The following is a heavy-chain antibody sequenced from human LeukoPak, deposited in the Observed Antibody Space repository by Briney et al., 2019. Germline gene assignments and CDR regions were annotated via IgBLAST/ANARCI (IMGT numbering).Heavy chain of an antibody. D-gene: IGHD2-21*01. CDR2: IIPIFGTA. CDR1: GCTFSSYA. V-gene: IGHV1-69*06. CDR3: ANQHMDYFDY. Sequence: ASVKVSCKASGCTFSSYAISWVRQGPGQGLEWMGGIIPIFGTANSAQKFQGRVTITADKSASTAYMELSSLRSEDTAVYYCANQHMDYFDYWGQGTLVAVSS. J-gene: IGHJ4*02.